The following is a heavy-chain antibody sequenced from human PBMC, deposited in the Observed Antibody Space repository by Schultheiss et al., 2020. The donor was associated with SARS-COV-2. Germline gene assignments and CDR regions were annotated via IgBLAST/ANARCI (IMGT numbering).Heavy chain of an antibody. CDR1: GGSISSYY. CDR2: IYYSGST. J-gene: IGHJ2*01. V-gene: IGHV4-59*01. Sequence: SETLSLTCTVSGGSISSYYWSWIRQPPGKGLEWIGYIYYSGSTNYNPSLKSRVTISVDTSKNQFSLKLSSVTAADTAVYYCAREGPLAKHWYFDLWGRGTLVTVSS. D-gene: IGHD3-3*02. CDR3: AREGPLAKHWYFDL.